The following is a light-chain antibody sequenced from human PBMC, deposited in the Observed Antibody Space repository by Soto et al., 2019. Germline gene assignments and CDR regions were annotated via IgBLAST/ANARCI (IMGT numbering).Light chain of an antibody. CDR2: GAS. CDR1: QSISSAY. CDR3: QQYGSSPLFT. Sequence: EVVLTQSPGTLSLSPGERATLSCRASQSISSAYLAWYQHKPAQAPRLLIYGASSRATGIPDRFSGSGSGTDFTLTISRLEPEDFAVYYCQQYGSSPLFTFGPGTKVDI. J-gene: IGKJ3*01. V-gene: IGKV3-20*01.